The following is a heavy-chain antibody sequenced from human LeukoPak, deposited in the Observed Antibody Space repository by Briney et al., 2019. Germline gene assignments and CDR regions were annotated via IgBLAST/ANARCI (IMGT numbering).Heavy chain of an antibody. Sequence: SETLSLTCTVSGGSISSYYWSWIRQPAGKGLEWIGRIYTSGSTNYNPSLKGRVTMSVDTSKNQFSLKLSSVTAADTAVYYCARVDASSWPLSPWGQGTLVTVSS. CDR1: GGSISSYY. J-gene: IGHJ5*02. V-gene: IGHV4-4*07. CDR2: IYTSGST. CDR3: ARVDASSWPLSP. D-gene: IGHD6-13*01.